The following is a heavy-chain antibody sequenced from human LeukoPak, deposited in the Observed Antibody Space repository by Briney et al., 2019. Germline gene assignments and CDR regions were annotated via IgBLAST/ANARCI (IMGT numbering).Heavy chain of an antibody. CDR3: AREPYGSGTFDY. D-gene: IGHD3-10*01. J-gene: IGHJ4*02. Sequence: SETLSLTCTVSGGSIGSYYWSCIRQPPGKGLEWIGHIYYSGSTNYNPSLKSRVTISVDTSKNQFSLKLSSVAAADTADYYCAREPYGSGTFDYWGQGTLVTVSA. CDR1: GGSIGSYY. V-gene: IGHV4-59*01. CDR2: IYYSGST.